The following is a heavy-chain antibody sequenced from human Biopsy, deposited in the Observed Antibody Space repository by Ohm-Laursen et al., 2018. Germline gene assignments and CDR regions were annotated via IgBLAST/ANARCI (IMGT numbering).Heavy chain of an antibody. J-gene: IGHJ1*01. CDR1: GGTFSNYG. CDR2: NIPILGTG. CDR3: ATKLTGYFHH. V-gene: IGHV1-69*06. Sequence: ASVKVSCKVPGGTFSNYGVNWVRQAPGQGLEWLGGNIPILGTGNYAQKFQDRVTVAADTSTSTATMELRSLRSDDTAVYYCATKLTGYFHHWGQRTLVSVSS. D-gene: IGHD3-9*01.